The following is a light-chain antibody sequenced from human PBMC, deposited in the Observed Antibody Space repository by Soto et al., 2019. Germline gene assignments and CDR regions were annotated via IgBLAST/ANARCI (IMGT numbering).Light chain of an antibody. J-gene: IGKJ1*01. CDR2: AAS. V-gene: IGKV1-39*01. CDR1: QSISSY. Sequence: DLQMTQSPSSLSASVGDRVTITCRASQSISSYLNWYQQKPGKAPKLLIYAASSLQSGVPSRFSGSGSGTDFTLTISSLQPEDSATYYCQQSYSTRWTFGQGTKVEIK. CDR3: QQSYSTRWT.